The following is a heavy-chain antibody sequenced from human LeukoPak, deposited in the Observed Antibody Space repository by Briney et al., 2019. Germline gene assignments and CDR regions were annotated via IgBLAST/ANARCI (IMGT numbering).Heavy chain of an antibody. Sequence: SGGSLRLSCTASGFTFGDYAMTWVRQAPGKGLEWVGFIRSKAYGGTTEYAASVEGRFTISRDDSRSIVYLQMNSPKTEDTAVYYCSRDSSWSFDYWGQGTLVTVSS. V-gene: IGHV3-49*04. CDR2: IRSKAYGGTT. CDR1: GFTFGDYA. CDR3: SRDSSWSFDY. J-gene: IGHJ4*02. D-gene: IGHD6-13*01.